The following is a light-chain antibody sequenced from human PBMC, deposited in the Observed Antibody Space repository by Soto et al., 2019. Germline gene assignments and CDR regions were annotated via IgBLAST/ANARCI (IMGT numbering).Light chain of an antibody. V-gene: IGLV2-11*01. J-gene: IGLJ2*01. CDR1: SSDVGGYNY. CDR2: DVS. Sequence: QSVLTQPRSVSGSPGQSVTISCTGTSSDVGGYNYVSWYQQHPGKAPKLMISDVSKRPSGVPDRFSGSKSGNTASLTISGLLAEDEADYYCCSYAGSYTWVFGGGTKLTVL. CDR3: CSYAGSYTWV.